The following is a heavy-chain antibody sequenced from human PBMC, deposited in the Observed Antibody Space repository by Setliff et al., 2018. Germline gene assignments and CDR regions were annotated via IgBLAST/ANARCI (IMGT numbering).Heavy chain of an antibody. CDR1: GDTFNTYT. V-gene: IGHV1-69*05. CDR3: ASARDYGDYPFGY. Sequence: SVKVSCKASGDTFNTYTLSWVRQAPGQGLEWMGGIIPLLETVKYSQKFQGRVTITRDTSASTAYMELSSLRSEDTAVYYCASARDYGDYPFGYWGQGTLVTVSS. J-gene: IGHJ4*02. CDR2: IIPLLETV. D-gene: IGHD4-17*01.